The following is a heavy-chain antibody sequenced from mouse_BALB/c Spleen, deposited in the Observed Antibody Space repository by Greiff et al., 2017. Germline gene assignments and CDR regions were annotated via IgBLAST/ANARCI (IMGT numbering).Heavy chain of an antibody. CDR3: ARNDYRYYFDY. J-gene: IGHJ2*01. Sequence: EVHLVESGGGLLQPGGSRKLSCAASGFPFSSFGMPWFRQAPEKGLAWFADISIGCSTIYYADTVKGGFTISRDNPKNTLFLQMTSLRSEDTAMYYCARNDYRYYFDYWGQGTTLTVSS. V-gene: IGHV5-17*02. CDR2: ISIGCSTI. CDR1: GFPFSSFG. D-gene: IGHD2-14*01.